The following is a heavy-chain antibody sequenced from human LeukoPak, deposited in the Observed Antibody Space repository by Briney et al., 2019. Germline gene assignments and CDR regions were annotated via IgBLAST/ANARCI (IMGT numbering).Heavy chain of an antibody. CDR3: ARPAPTYYYDSSGYYYTH. CDR2: IYYRGST. D-gene: IGHD3-22*01. Sequence: PSETLSLTCSVSGGSVSSSSYYWGWIRQPPGKGLEWIGSIYYRGSTNYNPSLKSRVTISVDTSKNKFSLKLSSVTAADTAVYYCARPAPTYYYDSSGYYYTHWGQGTLVTVSS. CDR1: GGSVSSSSYY. J-gene: IGHJ4*02. V-gene: IGHV4-39*07.